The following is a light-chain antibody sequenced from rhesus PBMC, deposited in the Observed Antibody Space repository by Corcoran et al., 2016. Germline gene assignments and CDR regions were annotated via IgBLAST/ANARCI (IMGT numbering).Light chain of an antibody. J-gene: IGKJ2*01. V-gene: IGKV1-66*01. CDR2: YAS. CDR1: QVINNY. Sequence: DIQMTQSPSSLSASVGDRVTITCRASQVINNYLSWYQQKPGKDPKTLIYYASSLETGVPSRFSGSRSGTDYTLTISSLQPEDIATYYCQQYNNSPYSFGQGTKVEIK. CDR3: QQYNNSPYS.